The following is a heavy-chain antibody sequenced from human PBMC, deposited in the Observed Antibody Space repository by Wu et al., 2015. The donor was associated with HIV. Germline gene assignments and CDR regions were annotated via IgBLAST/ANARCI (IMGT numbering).Heavy chain of an antibody. CDR3: ARDGSDKRLFGSEGEESFYYYYMDV. V-gene: IGHV1-69*05. CDR2: INPLFGTT. CDR1: GDGFTSYA. J-gene: IGHJ6*03. D-gene: IGHD3-22*01. Sequence: QVHLVQFGAEVKKPGSSVKVTCKASGDGFTSYAVSWVRQAPGQGLEWVGGINPLFGTTKHAQRFQGRLTLTTDELKTTAYMELSSLKSEDTAVYYCARDGSDKRLFGSEGEESFYYYYMDVWGKGTTVTVSS.